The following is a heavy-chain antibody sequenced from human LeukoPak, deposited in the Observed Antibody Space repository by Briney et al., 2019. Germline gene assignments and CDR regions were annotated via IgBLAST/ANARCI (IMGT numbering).Heavy chain of an antibody. CDR2: IYVTGT. CDR3: SRHIGGGIEHMDV. Sequence: SETLSLTCTVSGGSIGTFYWSWVRQSPGTGLEWIGYIYVTGTRYNPYFQSGVTILVDRSWNKFFLKMTSVTGADPAVFYCSRHIGGGIEHMDVGARGTKVTV. D-gene: IGHD3-16*02. CDR1: GGSIGTFY. V-gene: IGHV4-59*08. J-gene: IGHJ6*03.